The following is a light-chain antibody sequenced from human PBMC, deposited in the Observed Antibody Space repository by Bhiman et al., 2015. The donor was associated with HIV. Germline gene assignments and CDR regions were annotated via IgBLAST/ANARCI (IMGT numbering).Light chain of an antibody. Sequence: QSALTQPASVSGSPGQSITISCTGTSSDVGGYNYVSWHQQYPGKAPRLIIYDVSERPSGVSHRFSGSKSGDTASLTISELQAEDEADYYCSSYASSGPSHVIFGGGTKLTVL. CDR2: DVS. V-gene: IGLV2-14*01. J-gene: IGLJ2*01. CDR1: SSDVGGYNY. CDR3: SSYASSGPSHVI.